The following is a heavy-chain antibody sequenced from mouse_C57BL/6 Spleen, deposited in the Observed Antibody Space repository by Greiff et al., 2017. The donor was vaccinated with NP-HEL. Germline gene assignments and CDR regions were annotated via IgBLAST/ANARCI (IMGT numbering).Heavy chain of an antibody. Sequence: EVKLVESGGGLVKPGGSLKLSCAASGFTFSDYGMHWVRQAPEKGLEWVAYISSGSSTIYYADTVKGRFTISRDNAKNTLFLQMTSLRSEDTAMYYCARENYYGSSSFVYWGQGTTLTVSS. V-gene: IGHV5-17*01. D-gene: IGHD1-1*01. CDR2: ISSGSSTI. CDR3: ARENYYGSSSFVY. CDR1: GFTFSDYG. J-gene: IGHJ2*01.